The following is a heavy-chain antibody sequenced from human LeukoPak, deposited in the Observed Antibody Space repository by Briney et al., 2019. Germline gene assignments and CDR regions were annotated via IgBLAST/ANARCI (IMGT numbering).Heavy chain of an antibody. Sequence: GASVKVSCKASGGTFSSYAISWVRQAPGQGLEWMEGIIPIFGTANYAQKFQGRVTITADKSTSTAYMELSSLRSEDTAVYYCARRTPERVYDSSGYYWPFDYWGQGTLVTVSS. V-gene: IGHV1-69*06. D-gene: IGHD3-22*01. CDR2: IIPIFGTA. CDR1: GGTFSSYA. CDR3: ARRTPERVYDSSGYYWPFDY. J-gene: IGHJ4*02.